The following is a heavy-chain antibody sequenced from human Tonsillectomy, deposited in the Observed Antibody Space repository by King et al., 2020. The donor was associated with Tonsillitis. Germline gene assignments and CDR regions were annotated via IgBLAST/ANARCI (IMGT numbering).Heavy chain of an antibody. V-gene: IGHV3-7*01. CDR3: AKDSDYDVLTGYLVGYYYGMDV. CDR2: IKQEGSEK. D-gene: IGHD3-9*01. CDR1: GFTFSTYW. Sequence: VQLVESGGGLVQPGGSLRLSCAASGFTFSTYWMSWVRQAPGEGLEWVANIKQEGSEKYYVDSVKGRFTISRDNAQNSLYLQMNSLRAEDTAVYYCAKDSDYDVLTGYLVGYYYGMDVWGQGTTVTVSS. J-gene: IGHJ6*02.